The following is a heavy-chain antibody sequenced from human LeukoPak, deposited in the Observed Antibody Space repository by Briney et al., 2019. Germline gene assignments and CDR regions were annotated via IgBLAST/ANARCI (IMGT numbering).Heavy chain of an antibody. CDR1: GGSISSSSYY. D-gene: IGHD5-24*01. V-gene: IGHV4-39*01. J-gene: IGHJ3*02. CDR2: IYYSGST. Sequence: PSETLSLTCTVSGGSISSSSYYWGWIRQPPGKGLEWIGSIYYSGSTYNNPSLKSRATISVDTSKNQFSLKLSSVTAADTAVYYCARRRRDGYISNAFDIWGQGTMVTVSS. CDR3: ARRRRDGYISNAFDI.